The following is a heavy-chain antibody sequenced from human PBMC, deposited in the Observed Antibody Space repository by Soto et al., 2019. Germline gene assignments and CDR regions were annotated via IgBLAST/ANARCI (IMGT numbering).Heavy chain of an antibody. CDR3: ARDFKRYRSPPGPLAY. J-gene: IGHJ4*02. D-gene: IGHD6-13*01. CDR2: IYYSGNT. CDR1: GDSISSGDYY. Sequence: PSETLSLTCTVSGDSISSGDYYWSWIRQPPGKGLEWIGCIYYSGNTYYNPSLKRRFSISVDTSKNQFSLQLSSVTVADTAVYYCARDFKRYRSPPGPLAYWGLGTLVTVSS. V-gene: IGHV4-30-4*01.